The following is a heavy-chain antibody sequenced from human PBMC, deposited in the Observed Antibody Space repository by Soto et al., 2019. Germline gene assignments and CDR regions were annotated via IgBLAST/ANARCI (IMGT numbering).Heavy chain of an antibody. J-gene: IGHJ4*02. CDR1: GFTFSSYA. V-gene: IGHV3-23*01. Sequence: GGSLRLSCAASGFTFSSYAMSWVRQAPGKGQEWVSAISGSGGSTYYADSGKGRFTITRDNSKNTLYLLMNSLRAVDTAVYYCAKLGYSSGWYFGYWGQGTLVTVSS. CDR2: ISGSGGST. CDR3: AKLGYSSGWYFGY. D-gene: IGHD6-19*01.